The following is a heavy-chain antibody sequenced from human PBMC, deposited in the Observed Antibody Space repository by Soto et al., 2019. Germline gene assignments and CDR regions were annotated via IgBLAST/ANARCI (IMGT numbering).Heavy chain of an antibody. Sequence: PGESLKISCKGSGYGFTSYWIGWVRQMPGKGLEWMGIIYPGDSDTRYSPSFQGQVTISADKSISTAYLQWSSLKASDTAMYYCARPFDAGSTHRYGMAVWAQGTTDIGSS. V-gene: IGHV5-51*01. CDR3: ARPFDAGSTHRYGMAV. CDR2: IYPGDSDT. CDR1: GYGFTSYW. J-gene: IGHJ6*02. D-gene: IGHD2-15*01.